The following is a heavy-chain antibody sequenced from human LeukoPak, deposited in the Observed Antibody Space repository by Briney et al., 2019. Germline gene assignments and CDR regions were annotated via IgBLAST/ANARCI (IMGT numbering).Heavy chain of an antibody. Sequence: PGRSLRLSCAASGFTFSSYAMHWVRQAPGKGLEWVAVISYDGSNKYYADSVKGRFTISRDDSKNTLYLQMNSLRAEDTAVYYCARRLALDYWGQETLVTVSS. CDR3: ARRLALDY. V-gene: IGHV3-30-3*01. D-gene: IGHD6-25*01. CDR1: GFTFSSYA. CDR2: ISYDGSNK. J-gene: IGHJ4*02.